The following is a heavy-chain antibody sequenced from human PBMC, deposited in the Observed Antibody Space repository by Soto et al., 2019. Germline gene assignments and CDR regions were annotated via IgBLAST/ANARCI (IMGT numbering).Heavy chain of an antibody. CDR2: IFSNDEK. Sequence: QVTVKESGPVLVKPTETLTLTCTVSGFSLSNAGLGVSWIRQPPGKALEWLAHIFSNDEKSYSTSLKSRLTISKDTSKSQVVLTMPNMDPVDTATYYCASTYISSWYWFDPWGQGTLVTVSS. CDR3: ASTYISSWYWFDP. J-gene: IGHJ5*02. CDR1: GFSLSNAGLG. D-gene: IGHD6-13*01. V-gene: IGHV2-26*04.